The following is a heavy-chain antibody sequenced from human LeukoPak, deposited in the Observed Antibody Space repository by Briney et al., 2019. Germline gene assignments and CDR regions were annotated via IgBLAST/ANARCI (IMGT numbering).Heavy chain of an antibody. CDR1: GFTFSSYG. Sequence: GGSLRLSCAASGFTFSSYGMHWVRQAPGKGLEWVAVIWYDGSNKYYADSVKGRFTISRDNSKNTLYLQMNSLRAEDTAVYYCARSHYDFWSGYPPYYCYYYMDVWGKGTTVTVSS. V-gene: IGHV3-33*01. CDR2: IWYDGSNK. D-gene: IGHD3-3*01. J-gene: IGHJ6*03. CDR3: ARSHYDFWSGYPPYYCYYYMDV.